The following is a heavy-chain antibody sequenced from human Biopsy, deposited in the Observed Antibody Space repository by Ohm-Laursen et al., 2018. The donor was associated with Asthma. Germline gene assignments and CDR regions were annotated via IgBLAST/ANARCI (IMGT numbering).Heavy chain of an antibody. CDR2: IYSGGTS. Sequence: GSLRLSCTASGFAVSRDHMFRVHQAPGKGLEWVSVIYSGGTSHTADSVRGRFTISRDYSKNTLYLQMHSLRAEDTAVYYCARGDSSNWSHYYFDYWGQGTLVTVSS. D-gene: IGHD3-22*01. V-gene: IGHV3-53*01. J-gene: IGHJ4*02. CDR3: ARGDSSNWSHYYFDY. CDR1: GFAVSRDH.